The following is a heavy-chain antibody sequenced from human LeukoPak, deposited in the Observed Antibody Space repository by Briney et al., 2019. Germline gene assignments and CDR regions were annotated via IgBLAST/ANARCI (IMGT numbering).Heavy chain of an antibody. CDR1: GFTFSSYA. J-gene: IGHJ4*02. V-gene: IGHV3-30-3*01. CDR2: ISYDGSIK. CDR3: ARDEAQRFDH. Sequence: GRSLRLSCAASGFTFSSYAIHWVRQAPGKGLEGVAVISYDGSIKYYADSVKGRFTISRDNSKNTLYLQMNSLRAEDTAVYYCARDEAQRFDHWGQGTLVTVSS.